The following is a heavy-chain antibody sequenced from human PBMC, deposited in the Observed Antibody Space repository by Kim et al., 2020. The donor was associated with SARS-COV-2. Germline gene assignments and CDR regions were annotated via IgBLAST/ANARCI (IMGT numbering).Heavy chain of an antibody. CDR2: IYSDGST. J-gene: IGHJ5*02. D-gene: IGHD1-26*01. Sequence: GGSLRLSCAASGLIVSGNYMSWVRQAPGKGLEWVSVIYSDGSTSYIDSVKGRFTISRDNSKNTLYLQMNSLRAEDTAVDYCARVYFINWFDPWGQGTLAT. CDR1: GLIVSGNY. CDR3: ARVYFINWFDP. V-gene: IGHV3-66*01.